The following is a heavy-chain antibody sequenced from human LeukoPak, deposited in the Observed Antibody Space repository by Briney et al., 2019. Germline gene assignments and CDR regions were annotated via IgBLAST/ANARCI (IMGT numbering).Heavy chain of an antibody. J-gene: IGHJ6*02. V-gene: IGHV4-30-4*01. Sequence: SQTLSLTCTVSGGSISSGDCYWSWIRQPPGKGLEWIGYIYYSGSTYYNPSLKSRITISIDTSKNQSSLKLSSVTAADTAVYYCARGLPAASGMDVWGQGTTVTVSS. D-gene: IGHD2-2*01. CDR2: IYYSGST. CDR3: ARGLPAASGMDV. CDR1: GGSISSGDCY.